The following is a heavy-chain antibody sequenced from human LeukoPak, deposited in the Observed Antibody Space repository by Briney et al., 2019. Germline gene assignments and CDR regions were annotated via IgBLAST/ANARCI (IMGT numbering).Heavy chain of an antibody. D-gene: IGHD3-3*01. J-gene: IGHJ4*02. CDR2: IYPGDSDT. CDR3: ASGATIFESTLDY. CDR1: GYSFTSYW. Sequence: HGESLKISCKGSGYSFTSYWIGWVRQMPGKGLEWMGIIYPGDSDTRYSPSFQGQVTISADKSISTAYLQWSSLKASDTAMYYCASGATIFESTLDYWGQGTLVTVSS. V-gene: IGHV5-51*01.